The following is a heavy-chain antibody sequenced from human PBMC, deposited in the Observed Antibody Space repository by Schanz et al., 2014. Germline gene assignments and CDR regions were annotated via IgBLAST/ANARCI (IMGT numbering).Heavy chain of an antibody. CDR1: GGTLDTYK. CDR3: ARAGRGYAYPLNSYPMDV. Sequence: QDQLLQSGAAVKKPGSSVRVSCKASGGTLDTYKIAWVRQVPGQGLEWMGRIIPFLAVSNYSQDFQGRVTFTADRATSTVHMDLRSLRSEDTGLYYCARAGRGYAYPLNSYPMDVWGQGNTVIVSS. D-gene: IGHD3-16*01. J-gene: IGHJ6*02. V-gene: IGHV1-69*02. CDR2: IIPFLAVS.